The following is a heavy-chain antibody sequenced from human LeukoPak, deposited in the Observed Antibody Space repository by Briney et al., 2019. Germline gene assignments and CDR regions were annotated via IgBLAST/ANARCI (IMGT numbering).Heavy chain of an antibody. V-gene: IGHV1-69*13. CDR1: GGTFSSYA. CDR2: IIPIFGTA. J-gene: IGHJ6*04. CDR3: ARDRSHCSSTSCYYYYGMDV. D-gene: IGHD2-2*01. Sequence: SLKVSCKASGGTFSSYAISWVRQTPGQRLEWMGGIIPIFGTANYAQKFQGRVTITADESTSTAYMELSSLRSEDTAVYYCARDRSHCSSTSCYYYYGMDVWGKGTTVTVSS.